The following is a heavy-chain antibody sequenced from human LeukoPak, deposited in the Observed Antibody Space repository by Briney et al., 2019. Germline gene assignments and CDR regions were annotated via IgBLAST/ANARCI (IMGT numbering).Heavy chain of an antibody. D-gene: IGHD3-22*01. CDR3: ARGPDYYDSSGYYYGWFDP. Sequence: GGSLGLFCTASGFTFSRYWMSWVRQAPGKGLEWVSYISSSGSTIYYADSVKGRFTISRDNAKNSLYLQMNSLRAEDTAVYYCARGPDYYDSSGYYYGWFDPWGQGTLVTVSS. CDR2: ISSSGSTI. V-gene: IGHV3-48*03. J-gene: IGHJ5*02. CDR1: GFTFSRYW.